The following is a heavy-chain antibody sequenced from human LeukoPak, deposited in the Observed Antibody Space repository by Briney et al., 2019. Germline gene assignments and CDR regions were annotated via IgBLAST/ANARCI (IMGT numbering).Heavy chain of an antibody. Sequence: SETLSLTYSVSGGSITSDYWSWIRQPPGQGLEWIGYISYSGNTYYNPSLKSRVTISVDTSKNQFSLKLSSVTAADTAVYYCARSILLWFGELLSFDYWGQGTLVTVSS. CDR3: ARSILLWFGELLSFDY. CDR1: GGSITSDY. V-gene: IGHV4-59*12. CDR2: ISYSGNT. J-gene: IGHJ4*02. D-gene: IGHD3-10*01.